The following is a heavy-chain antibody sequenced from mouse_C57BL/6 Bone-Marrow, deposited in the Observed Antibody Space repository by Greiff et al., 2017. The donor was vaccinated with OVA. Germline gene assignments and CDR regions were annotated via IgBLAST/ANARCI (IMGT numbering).Heavy chain of an antibody. CDR2: IYPGSGSI. CDR1: GYTFTDYY. J-gene: IGHJ2*01. D-gene: IGHD2-2*01. Sequence: QVQLQQSGAELVRPGASVKLSCKASGYTFTDYYIRWVKQRPGQGLEWIARIYPGSGSIYYNEKFKGKATLTAEKSSSTAYMQLSSLTSEDSAVYSCARSERLRGYFDYWGQGTTLTVSS. V-gene: IGHV1-76*01. CDR3: ARSERLRGYFDY.